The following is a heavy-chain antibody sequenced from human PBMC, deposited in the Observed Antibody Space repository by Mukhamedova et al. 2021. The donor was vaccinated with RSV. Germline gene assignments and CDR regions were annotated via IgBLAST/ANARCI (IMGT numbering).Heavy chain of an antibody. V-gene: IGHV3-21*01. CDR2: ISSSSSYI. D-gene: IGHD3-3*01. Sequence: VRQAPGKGLEWVSSISSSSSYIYYADSVKGRFTISRDNAKNSLYLQMNSLRAEDTAVYYCARDRSAYLDYYAMDVWGQGNTVTVS. J-gene: IGHJ6*02. CDR3: ARDRSAYLDYYAMDV.